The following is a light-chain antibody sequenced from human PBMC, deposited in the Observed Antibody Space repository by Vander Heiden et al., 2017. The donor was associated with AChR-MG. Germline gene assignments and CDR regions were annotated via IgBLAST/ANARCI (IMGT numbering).Light chain of an antibody. J-gene: IGLJ3*02. V-gene: IGLV1-44*01. CDR3: AAWDHRVNGGV. CDR2: RNS. Sequence: QSVLTQPPSASGTPGQRVTISCSGSSSNIGTNPVNWYQQLPGTAPKLRSDRNSRRPSGVPDRFSGSKSGTSESLEISGLHSEDEAEYDGAAWDHRVNGGVFGGGSKLTV. CDR1: SSNIGTNP.